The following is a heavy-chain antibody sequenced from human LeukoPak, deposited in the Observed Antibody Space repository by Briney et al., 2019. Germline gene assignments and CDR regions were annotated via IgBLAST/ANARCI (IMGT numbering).Heavy chain of an antibody. CDR1: GLSVSSNF. Sequence: GGSLRLSCAATGLSVSSNFMSWVRQAPGKGLEWVSVIYGGGSTYYADSVKGRFTISRDTPKNTLYLQMNSLRVEDTAVYYCARYFDTSGYPYYVDYWGRGALVTVSS. CDR2: IYGGGST. CDR3: ARYFDTSGYPYYVDY. D-gene: IGHD3-22*01. V-gene: IGHV3-53*01. J-gene: IGHJ4*02.